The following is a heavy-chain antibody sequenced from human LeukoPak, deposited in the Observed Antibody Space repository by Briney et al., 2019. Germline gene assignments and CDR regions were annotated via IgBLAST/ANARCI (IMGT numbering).Heavy chain of an antibody. CDR2: INHSGST. J-gene: IGHJ6*02. D-gene: IGHD6-13*01. CDR1: GGSISSSSYY. Sequence: SETLSLTCTVSGGSISSSSYYWSWIRQPPGKGLEWIGEINHSGSTNYNPSLKSRVTISVDTSKNQFSLKLSSVTAADTALYYCARDVPYSSSWPFSGMDVWGQGTTVTVSS. CDR3: ARDVPYSSSWPFSGMDV. V-gene: IGHV4-39*07.